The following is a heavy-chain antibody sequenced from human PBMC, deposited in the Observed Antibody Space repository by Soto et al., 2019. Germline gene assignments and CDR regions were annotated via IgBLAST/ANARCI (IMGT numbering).Heavy chain of an antibody. J-gene: IGHJ4*02. D-gene: IGHD3-16*01. V-gene: IGHV4-31*03. CDR1: GGSISSGGYY. CDR2: IYYSGST. Sequence: SETLSLTCTVSGGSISSGGYYWSWIRQHPGKGLEWIGYIYYSGSTYYNPSLKSRVTISVDTSKNQFSLKLSSVTAADTAVYYCARANYDYIWGSPYYFDYWGQGTLVTVSS. CDR3: ARANYDYIWGSPYYFDY.